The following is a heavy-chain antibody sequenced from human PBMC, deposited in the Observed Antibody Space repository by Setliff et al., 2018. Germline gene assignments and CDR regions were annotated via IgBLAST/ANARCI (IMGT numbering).Heavy chain of an antibody. CDR1: GGTFSSYV. CDR3: AREPYDYIWGSYRSPYFDH. Sequence: GASVKVSCKASGGTFSSYVISWVREAPGQGLEWMGGIIPKTGGTNYAQKFQGRVTMTRDASINTAFMHLSSLKSDDMAVYYCAREPYDYIWGSYRSPYFDHWGQGALGTVS. J-gene: IGHJ4*02. D-gene: IGHD3-16*02. CDR2: IIPKTGGT. V-gene: IGHV1-2*02.